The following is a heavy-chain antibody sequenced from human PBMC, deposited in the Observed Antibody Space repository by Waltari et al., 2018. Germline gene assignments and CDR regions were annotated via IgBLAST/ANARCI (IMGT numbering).Heavy chain of an antibody. CDR1: GGSLSSISYY. Sequence: QLQLQESGPGLVKPSETLSFTCTISGGSLSSISYYGGWIRQPPGKGLEWIGSIYYRGSTYYNPSLKSRVTISVDTSKNQFSLKLSSVTAADTAVYYCATKRESSASGFDYWGQGTLVTVSS. D-gene: IGHD6-19*01. J-gene: IGHJ4*02. CDR3: ATKRESSASGFDY. CDR2: IYYRGST. V-gene: IGHV4-39*01.